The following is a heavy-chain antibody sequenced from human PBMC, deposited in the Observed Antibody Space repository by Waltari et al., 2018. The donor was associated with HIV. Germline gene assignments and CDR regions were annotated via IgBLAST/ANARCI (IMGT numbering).Heavy chain of an antibody. CDR3: SRSFDI. CDR1: GLSISGSW. CDR2: ISSGGRTM. V-gene: IGHV3-48*01. Sequence: EVQLVESGGGLGQPGGSLRLSCTGSGLSISGSWMNWVRQAPGKGLEWVSHISSGGRTMYYADSVRGRFTISRDNAKNSLYLQMNSLRVEDTAVYYCSRSFDIWGQGTMVTVSS. J-gene: IGHJ3*02.